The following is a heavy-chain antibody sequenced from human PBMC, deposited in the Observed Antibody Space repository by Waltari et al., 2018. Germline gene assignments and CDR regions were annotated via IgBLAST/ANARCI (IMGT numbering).Heavy chain of an antibody. D-gene: IGHD3-16*01. V-gene: IGHV4-59*01. CDR2: IYYSGST. Sequence: QVQLQESGPGLVKPSETLSLTCTVSGGSISSYYWSWIRQPPGKGLEWIGYIYYSGSTNYNPSLKIRVTISVDTSKNQFSLKLSSVTAADTAVYYCARGGWYFDLWGRGTLVTVSS. CDR3: ARGGWYFDL. CDR1: GGSISSYY. J-gene: IGHJ2*01.